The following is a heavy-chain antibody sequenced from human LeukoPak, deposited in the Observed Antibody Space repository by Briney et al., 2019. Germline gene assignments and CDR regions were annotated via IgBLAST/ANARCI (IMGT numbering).Heavy chain of an antibody. Sequence: SGTLSLTCTVSGGSISSYYWSWIRQPPGKGLEWIGYIYYSGSTNYNPSLKSRVTTSVDTSKNQFSLKLSSVTAADTAVYYCAGALLYSYGANFDYWGQGTLVTVSS. V-gene: IGHV4-59*01. CDR3: AGALLYSYGANFDY. CDR1: GGSISSYY. D-gene: IGHD5-18*01. CDR2: IYYSGST. J-gene: IGHJ4*02.